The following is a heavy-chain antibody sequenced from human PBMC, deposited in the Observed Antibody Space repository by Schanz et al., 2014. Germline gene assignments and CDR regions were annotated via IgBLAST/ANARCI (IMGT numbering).Heavy chain of an antibody. V-gene: IGHV3-11*05. D-gene: IGHD6-19*01. CDR1: GFVFGDYY. CDR3: AASSGWHPSTDY. CDR2: ISDSGTYT. J-gene: IGHJ4*02. Sequence: QVQVVQSGGGLVKPGGSLRLSCAASGFVFGDYYMTWIRQAPGKGLEWLSYISDSGTYTNYADSVKGRFTISRDNAKSSLYLQINSLRVEDTAVYYCAASSGWHPSTDYWGQGTLVTVSS.